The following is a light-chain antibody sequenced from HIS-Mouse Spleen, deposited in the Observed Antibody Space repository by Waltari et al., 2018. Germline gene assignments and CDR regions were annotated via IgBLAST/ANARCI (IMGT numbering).Light chain of an antibody. CDR2: EGS. J-gene: IGLJ3*02. V-gene: IGLV2-23*01. CDR1: SSDVGRYNL. CDR3: CSYAGSSTYWV. Sequence: QSALTQPASVSGSPGQSITISCTGTSSDVGRYNLVSWYQRHPGKAPKLMIYEGSKRPSGVPNRFSGSRPGNTASLTISGLQAEDEADYYCCSYAGSSTYWVFGGGTKLTVL.